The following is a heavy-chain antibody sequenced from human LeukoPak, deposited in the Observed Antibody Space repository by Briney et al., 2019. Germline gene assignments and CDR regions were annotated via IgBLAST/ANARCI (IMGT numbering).Heavy chain of an antibody. V-gene: IGHV3-15*01. CDR1: GFTFNNAW. D-gene: IGHD2-21*02. Sequence: GGSLRLSSAASGFTFNNAWMNWVRQAPGKGLEWVGRVKTKSEGVTTDYPAPVKGRFTISRDDSKTTLYLQMNSLKTEDTAVYYCTTRVVTTNDYWGQGTLVTVSS. CDR3: TTRVVTTNDY. CDR2: VKTKSEGVTT. J-gene: IGHJ4*02.